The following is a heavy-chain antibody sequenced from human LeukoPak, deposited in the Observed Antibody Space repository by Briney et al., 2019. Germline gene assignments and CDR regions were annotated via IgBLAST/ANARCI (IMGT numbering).Heavy chain of an antibody. Sequence: ASVKVSCKVSGYTSPFYGITWLRQAPGQGLEWMGWISAYNGNTNYAQKLQGRVTMTTDTSTSTAYMELRSLRSDDTAVYYCARDHYPRSAAALDPWGQGTLVTVSS. V-gene: IGHV1-18*01. CDR2: ISAYNGNT. CDR3: ARDHYPRSAAALDP. CDR1: GYTSPFYG. D-gene: IGHD6-13*01. J-gene: IGHJ5*02.